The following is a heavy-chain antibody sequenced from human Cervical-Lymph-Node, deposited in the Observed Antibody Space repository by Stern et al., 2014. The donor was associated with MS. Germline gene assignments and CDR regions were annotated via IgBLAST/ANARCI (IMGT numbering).Heavy chain of an antibody. J-gene: IGHJ4*02. D-gene: IGHD3-10*01. Sequence: QLQLQESGPGLVKPSGTLSLTCAVSGGSITRANWWTWVRQTPGKGLEWIGEIYHSGNTNYNPSLKSRVTISMDKSKNYFSLKLNSVTAADTAVYYCARAPYFYGSGSFGWGQGILVTVSS. V-gene: IGHV4-4*02. CDR1: GGSITRANW. CDR3: ARAPYFYGSGSFG. CDR2: IYHSGNT.